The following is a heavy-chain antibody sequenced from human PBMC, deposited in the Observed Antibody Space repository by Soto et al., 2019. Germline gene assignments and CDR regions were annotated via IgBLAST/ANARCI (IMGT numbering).Heavy chain of an antibody. CDR3: ARDPSGYYSDY. V-gene: IGHV4-61*01. D-gene: IGHD3-22*01. CDR1: GGSVSSGSYY. J-gene: IGHJ4*02. Sequence: SETLSLTCTVSGGSVSSGSYYWSWIRQPPGKGLEWIGYIYYSGSTNYNPSLKSRVTISVDTSKNQFSLRLSSVTAADTAVYYCARDPSGYYSDYWGQGTLVTVSS. CDR2: IYYSGST.